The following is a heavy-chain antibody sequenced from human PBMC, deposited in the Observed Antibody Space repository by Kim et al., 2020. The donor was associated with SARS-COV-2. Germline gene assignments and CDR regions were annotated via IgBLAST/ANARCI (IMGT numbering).Heavy chain of an antibody. Sequence: GGSLRLSCAASGFTFSSYEMNWVRQAPGKGLEWVSYISSSGGTIYYADSVKGRFTISRDNAKNSLYLQMNSLRAKDTAVYYCARDRGLRYFDYDAFDIWGQGTMVTVSS. CDR1: GFTFSSYE. J-gene: IGHJ3*02. CDR2: ISSSGGTI. D-gene: IGHD3-9*01. V-gene: IGHV3-48*03. CDR3: ARDRGLRYFDYDAFDI.